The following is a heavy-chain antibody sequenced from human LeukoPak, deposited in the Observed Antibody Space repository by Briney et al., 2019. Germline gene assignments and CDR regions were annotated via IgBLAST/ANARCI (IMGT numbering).Heavy chain of an antibody. CDR3: ARGTGKFGYLFDY. Sequence: PSKTLSLTCTVSGVSFSSGANYWVWHRQPPGMGLVAVGSIYYSGSTHYNPSLKSRVTISVDTSKNQFSLKLNSVTAADTAVYYCARGTGKFGYLFDYWGQGTLVTVSS. CDR1: GVSFSSGANY. V-gene: IGHV4-39*07. CDR2: IYYSGST. D-gene: IGHD5-18*01. J-gene: IGHJ4*02.